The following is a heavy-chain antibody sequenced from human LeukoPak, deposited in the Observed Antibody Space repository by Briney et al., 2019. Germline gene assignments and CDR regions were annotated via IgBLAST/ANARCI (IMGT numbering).Heavy chain of an antibody. V-gene: IGHV1-69-2*01. CDR2: VDAEDGET. J-gene: IGHJ5*02. CDR1: GYTFTDYY. D-gene: IGHD3-22*01. Sequence: ASVKVSCKVSGYTFTDYYMHWVPQAPGKGLEWMGLVDAEDGETIYAEKFQGRVTITADTSTDTAYMELSSLRSEATAVYYCATGHGYYDSSGYEGWFDPWGQGTLVTVSS. CDR3: ATGHGYYDSSGYEGWFDP.